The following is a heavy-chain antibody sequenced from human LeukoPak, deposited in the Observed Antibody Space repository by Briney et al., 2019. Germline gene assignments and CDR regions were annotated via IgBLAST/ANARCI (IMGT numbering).Heavy chain of an antibody. D-gene: IGHD2-15*01. J-gene: IGHJ4*02. CDR3: ARAPGKDCTGGSCYSLPYY. CDR1: GYTFTDYY. CDR2: INPNSGGA. V-gene: IGHV1-2*06. Sequence: ASVKVSCKASGYTFTDYYIRWVRRAPGQGLECIGRINPNSGGANYAQNFQGTVIMTRDTSITTAYMELTSLRSDDTALYYCARAPGKDCTGGSCYSLPYYWGQGTLVTVSS.